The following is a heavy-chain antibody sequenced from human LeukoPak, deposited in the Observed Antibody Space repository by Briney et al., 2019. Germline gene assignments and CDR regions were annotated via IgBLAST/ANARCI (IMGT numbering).Heavy chain of an antibody. V-gene: IGHV3-74*01. Sequence: GGSLRLSCAASGLSFSAYWMYWVRQAPGKGLEWVSSINPDASIINHADSVKGRFTLSRDNAKNTLYLHLNSLRAEDTAVYYCTTALIYYDAFDVWGLGTRVTVSS. CDR3: TTALIYYDAFDV. D-gene: IGHD1-26*01. CDR2: INPDASII. J-gene: IGHJ3*01. CDR1: GLSFSAYW.